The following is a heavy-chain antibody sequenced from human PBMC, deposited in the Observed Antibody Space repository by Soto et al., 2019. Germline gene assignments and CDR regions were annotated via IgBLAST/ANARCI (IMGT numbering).Heavy chain of an antibody. D-gene: IGHD6-25*01. J-gene: IGHJ2*01. V-gene: IGHV4-34*12. CDR2: IIHSGST. CDR3: ATNFFFFPGRGGITSLAPGFGIPAERPSDL. Sequence: KGLEWKGEIIHSGSTNYNPSLKSRVTRSADTSKNQFSLKLTSVTAADTAVYYCATNFFFFPGRGGITSLAPGFGIPAERPSDL.